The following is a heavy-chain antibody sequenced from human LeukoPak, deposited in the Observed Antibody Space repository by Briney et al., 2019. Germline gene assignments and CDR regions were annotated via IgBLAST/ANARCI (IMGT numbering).Heavy chain of an antibody. V-gene: IGHV5-51*01. D-gene: IGHD3-9*01. CDR2: IYPDDSDT. Sequence: GESLKISCNASGYSFTNYWIGWVRQMPGKGLEWMGIIYPDDSDTRYSPSFQGQVTISTDKSISTAYLQWSSLKASDTAMYYCARRFFDGSAYFDYWGQGTLVTVSS. CDR1: GYSFTNYW. CDR3: ARRFFDGSAYFDY. J-gene: IGHJ4*02.